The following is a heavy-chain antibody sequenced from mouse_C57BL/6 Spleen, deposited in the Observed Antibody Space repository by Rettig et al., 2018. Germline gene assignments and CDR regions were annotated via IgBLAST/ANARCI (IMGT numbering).Heavy chain of an antibody. CDR1: GYTFTSYN. Sequence: QAYLQQSGAELVRPGASVKMSCKASGYTFTSYNMHWVKQTPRQGLEWIGAIYPGNGDTSYNQKFKGKATLTVDKSSSTAYMQLSSLTSEDSAVYFCARGRDYSNYLYYFDYWGQGTTLTVSS. CDR2: IYPGNGDT. V-gene: IGHV1-12*01. J-gene: IGHJ2*01. D-gene: IGHD2-5*01. CDR3: ARGRDYSNYLYYFDY.